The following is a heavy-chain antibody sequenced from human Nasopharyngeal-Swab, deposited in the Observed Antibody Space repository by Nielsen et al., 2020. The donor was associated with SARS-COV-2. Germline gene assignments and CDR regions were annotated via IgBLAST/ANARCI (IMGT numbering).Heavy chain of an antibody. D-gene: IGHD3-22*01. V-gene: IGHV4-34*01. J-gene: IGHJ4*02. CDR1: GGSFNNYY. CDR2: INHSGST. Sequence: SQTLSLTCAVYGGSFNNYYWSWIRQPPGKGLKWIGEINHSGSTNYNPSLKSRVTISVDTSKNQFSLKLSSVTAADTAVYYCARGATHSQYYYDSSGYWFDYWGQGTLVTVSS. CDR3: ARGATHSQYYYDSSGYWFDY.